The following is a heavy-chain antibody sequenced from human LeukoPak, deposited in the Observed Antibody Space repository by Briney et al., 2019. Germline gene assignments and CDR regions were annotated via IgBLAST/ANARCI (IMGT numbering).Heavy chain of an antibody. Sequence: PGGSLRLSCAASGFTFNSYSTNWVRQTPGKGLEWVSSISSSSGYINYADSVKGRFTVSRDNAKNSLYLQMNSLRAEDTAVYYCARDSGYCSSTGCYVHYFDYWGQGTLVTVSS. CDR1: GFTFNSYS. CDR2: ISSSSGYI. D-gene: IGHD2-2*01. V-gene: IGHV3-21*01. J-gene: IGHJ4*02. CDR3: ARDSGYCSSTGCYVHYFDY.